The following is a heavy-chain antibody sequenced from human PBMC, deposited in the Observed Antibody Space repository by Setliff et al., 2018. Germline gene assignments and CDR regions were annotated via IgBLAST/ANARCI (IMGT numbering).Heavy chain of an antibody. CDR2: INHGGAT. D-gene: IGHD3-22*01. J-gene: IGHJ5*02. CDR1: GYSITNGYY. Sequence: KTSETLSLTCVVSGYSITNGYYWGWIRQPPGKGLEWIGSINHGGATSYNPPLQSRVAISVDTSKNQFSLKWSSVTAADTAVYYCVRRTYYYDTSPMGWFDPWGQGILVTVSS. CDR3: VRRTYYYDTSPMGWFDP. V-gene: IGHV4-38-2*01.